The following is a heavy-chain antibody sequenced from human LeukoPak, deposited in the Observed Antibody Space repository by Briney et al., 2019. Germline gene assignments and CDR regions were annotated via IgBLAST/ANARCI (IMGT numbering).Heavy chain of an antibody. CDR2: ISAESGNT. CDR3: ARPRRSHYFDY. Sequence: ASVKVSCKASGYRFSDYAISWVRQAPGQGPEWMGWISAESGNTESAQNFQGRVTMTTDTSTSAAFLEPRSLRSDDTAVYYCARPRRSHYFDYWGQGTLVTVSS. J-gene: IGHJ4*02. V-gene: IGHV1-18*01. CDR1: GYRFSDYA.